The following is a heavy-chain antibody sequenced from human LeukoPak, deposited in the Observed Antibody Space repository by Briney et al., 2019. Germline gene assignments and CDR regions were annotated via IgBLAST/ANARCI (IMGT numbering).Heavy chain of an antibody. CDR1: GFTFSSYG. CDR2: IGYDGSNK. CDR3: VKWTSNGDAFDI. Sequence: PGRSLRLSCAASGFTFSSYGMHWVRQAPGKGLEWVAFIGYDGSNKDYADSVKGRFTISSDNSRTTLYMQMNSLRAEDTAVYYCVKWTSNGDAFDIWGQGTMVTVSS. J-gene: IGHJ3*02. D-gene: IGHD2-8*01. V-gene: IGHV3-33*06.